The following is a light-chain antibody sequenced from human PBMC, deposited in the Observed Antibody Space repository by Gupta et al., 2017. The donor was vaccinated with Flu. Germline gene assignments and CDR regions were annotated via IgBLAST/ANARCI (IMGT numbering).Light chain of an antibody. CDR1: GSNLGAPHR. CDR3: QSYDNSLNLWV. V-gene: IGLV1-40*01. Sequence: QSVLTQPPSVSAAPGQRVTISCTGSGSNLGAPHRVHWYQQLPEADPKLLMYDNTNRRSGVPERFSASKSGTSAALATAGLQAEDEADYYWQSYDNSLNLWVFGGGTKLTGL. CDR2: DNT. J-gene: IGLJ3*02.